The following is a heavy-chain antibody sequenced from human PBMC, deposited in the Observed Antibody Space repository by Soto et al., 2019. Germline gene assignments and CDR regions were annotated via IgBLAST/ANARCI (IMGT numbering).Heavy chain of an antibody. J-gene: IGHJ5*02. CDR1: GFKFGDYA. V-gene: IGHV3-49*04. CDR3: IRGSFGYYGP. Sequence: GSLRLSCAASGFKFGDYAMTWVRQAPGKGLEWVGFIRNNGYGGTANYAAFVKGRFTISRDDSKTIAYLQMNSLKTEDTAVYYCIRGSFGYYGPWGQGTLVTVSS. D-gene: IGHD3-22*01. CDR2: IRNNGYGGTA.